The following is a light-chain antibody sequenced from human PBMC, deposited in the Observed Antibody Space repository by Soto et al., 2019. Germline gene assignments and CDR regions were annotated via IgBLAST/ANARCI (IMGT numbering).Light chain of an antibody. CDR1: QSISSW. J-gene: IGKJ2*01. CDR3: QQYNSYSPYT. V-gene: IGKV1-5*03. CDR2: KAS. Sequence: DIQMTQSPSTLSASVGDRVTITCRASQSISSWLAWYQQKPGKAPKLLIYKASSLESGVPSRFSGSGSGTEFPLTISILQPDDFASYYCQQYNSYSPYTFGQGTKLEIK.